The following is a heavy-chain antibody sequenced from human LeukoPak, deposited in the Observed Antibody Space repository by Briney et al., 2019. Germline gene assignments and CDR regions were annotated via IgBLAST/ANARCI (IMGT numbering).Heavy chain of an antibody. CDR1: GFTFSGSA. V-gene: IGHV3-73*01. CDR3: TSMGKNDYVWGSYRQFDY. Sequence: GGSLRLSCAASGFTFSGSAMHWVRQASGKGLEWVCRIRSKANSYATAYAASVKGRFTISRDDSKNTAYLQMNSLKTEDTAVYYCTSMGKNDYVWGSYRQFDYWGQGTLVSVSS. CDR2: IRSKANSYAT. D-gene: IGHD3-16*02. J-gene: IGHJ4*02.